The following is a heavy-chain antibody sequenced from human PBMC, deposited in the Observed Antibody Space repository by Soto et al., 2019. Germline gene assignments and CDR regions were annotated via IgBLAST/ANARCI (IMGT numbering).Heavy chain of an antibody. J-gene: IGHJ5*01. CDR2: ISSTGTYK. D-gene: IGHD3-10*01. CDR3: ARISRGNWFDS. V-gene: IGHV3-21*01. CDR1: GFTFSTYS. Sequence: VQLVESGGGVVQPGRSLRLSCAASGFTFSTYSMSWVRQAPGKGLEWVSSISSTGTYKYYADAVKGRFTISRDNAKNSLYLQMNRLRAEDTAVYHCARISRGNWFDSWGQGTLVTVSS.